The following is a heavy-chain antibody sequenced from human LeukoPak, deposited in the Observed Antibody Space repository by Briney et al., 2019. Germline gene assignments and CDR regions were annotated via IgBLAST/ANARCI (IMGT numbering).Heavy chain of an antibody. J-gene: IGHJ4*02. CDR3: ARDRTLTIFGVAPPAY. CDR1: GFTFSRYG. D-gene: IGHD3-3*01. Sequence: PGRSLRLSCAASGFTFSRYGMHWVRQAPGKGLEWAAIISYDGSSKYYADSVKGRFTISRDNAKNSLYLQMNSLRAEDTAVYYCARDRTLTIFGVAPPAYWGQGTLVTVSS. CDR2: ISYDGSSK. V-gene: IGHV3-30*03.